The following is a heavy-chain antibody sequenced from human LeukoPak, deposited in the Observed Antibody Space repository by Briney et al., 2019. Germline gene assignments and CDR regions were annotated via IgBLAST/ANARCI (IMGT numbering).Heavy chain of an antibody. CDR3: ARVLGVGATRDAFDI. D-gene: IGHD1-26*01. J-gene: IGHJ3*02. V-gene: IGHV1-2*06. CDR2: INPNSGGT. CDR1: GYTFTGYY. Sequence: GASVKVSCKASGYTFTGYYMHWVRQAPGQGLEWMGRINPNSGGTNYAQKFQGRVTMTRDTSISTAYMELSRLRSDDTAVYYCARVLGVGATRDAFDIWGQGTMVTVSS.